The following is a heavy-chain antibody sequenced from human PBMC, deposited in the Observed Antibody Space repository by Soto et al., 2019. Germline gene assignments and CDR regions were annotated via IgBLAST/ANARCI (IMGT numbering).Heavy chain of an antibody. CDR3: ARIRFPRGAPDY. Sequence: PSETLSRTCTVSGGTISSYYWSWIRQPPGKGLEWIGYIYYSGSTNYNPSLKSRVTISVDTSKNQFSLKLSSVTAADRAVYYCARIRFPRGAPDYWGQGTLVTVSS. CDR1: GGTISSYY. J-gene: IGHJ4*02. CDR2: IYYSGST. V-gene: IGHV4-59*01. D-gene: IGHD3-3*01.